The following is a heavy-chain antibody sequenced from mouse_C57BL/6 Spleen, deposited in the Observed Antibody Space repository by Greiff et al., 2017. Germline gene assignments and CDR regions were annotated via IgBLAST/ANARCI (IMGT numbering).Heavy chain of an antibody. D-gene: IGHD1-1*01. Sequence: QVQLQESGPGLVQPSQCLSISCTVSGFSLTSYGVHWVRQSPGKGLEWLGVIWRGGSTDYYAAFISRLSISKDNSKGKVFFIMNSLQADDTAIYYCARPRYYGSSPYAMDYWGQGTSVTVSS. CDR2: IWRGGST. V-gene: IGHV2-2*01. J-gene: IGHJ4*01. CDR3: ARPRYYGSSPYAMDY. CDR1: GFSLTSYG.